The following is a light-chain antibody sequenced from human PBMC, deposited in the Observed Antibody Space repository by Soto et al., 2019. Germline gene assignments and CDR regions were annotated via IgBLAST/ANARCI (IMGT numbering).Light chain of an antibody. CDR2: DIF. CDR1: QSVGSD. Sequence: EIVMTQSPATLSVSPGEIATLSCRASQSVGSDLAWYQQKPGQAPRLVIYDIFTRATGVPDRFSGSGSGTDFTLTISRLEPEDFAVYYCQQYGSSPYTFGQGTKLEIK. V-gene: IGKV3-20*01. CDR3: QQYGSSPYT. J-gene: IGKJ2*01.